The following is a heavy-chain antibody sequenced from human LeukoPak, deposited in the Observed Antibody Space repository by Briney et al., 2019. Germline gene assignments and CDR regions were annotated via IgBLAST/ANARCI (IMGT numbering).Heavy chain of an antibody. V-gene: IGHV3-23*01. CDR2: ISGSGGGT. CDR3: AKAFNAYENWPPNWFDP. D-gene: IGHD1-1*01. CDR1: GFTFSTFA. Sequence: GGSLRLSCAASGFTFSTFAMSWVRQAPGKGLEWVSAISGSGGGTYYADSVKGRLTITRDNSKNTLYLQMSSLRAEDTAVYYCAKAFNAYENWPPNWFDPWGQGTLVTVSS. J-gene: IGHJ5*02.